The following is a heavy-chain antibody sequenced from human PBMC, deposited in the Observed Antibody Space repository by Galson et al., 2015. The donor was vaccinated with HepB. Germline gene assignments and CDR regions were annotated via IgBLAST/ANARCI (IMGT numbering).Heavy chain of an antibody. CDR2: MNPNSGNT. CDR3: AKGGQQLVTRFDY. Sequence: SVKVSCKASGSTFSNYDINWVRQATGQGLEWMGWMNPNSGNTGCAQKFQGRVTMTRNTSISTAYMELSSLRSEDTAVYYCAKGGQQLVTRFDYWGQGTLVTVSS. D-gene: IGHD6-13*01. V-gene: IGHV1-8*01. CDR1: GSTFSNYD. J-gene: IGHJ4*02.